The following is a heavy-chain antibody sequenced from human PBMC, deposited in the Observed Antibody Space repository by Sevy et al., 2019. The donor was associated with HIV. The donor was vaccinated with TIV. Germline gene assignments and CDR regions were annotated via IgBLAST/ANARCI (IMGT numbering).Heavy chain of an antibody. J-gene: IGHJ4*02. Sequence: GGYLRLSCTASGFTFSNYEMNWVRQAPGKGLEWVSYITLSGSSTYYADSVKGRFTISRVNAKNSLCLQMNSLRAEDTAVYYCARDRQGITAAGTAIDYWGQGTLVTVSS. CDR3: ARDRQGITAAGTAIDY. CDR2: ITLSGSST. CDR1: GFTFSNYE. V-gene: IGHV3-48*03. D-gene: IGHD6-25*01.